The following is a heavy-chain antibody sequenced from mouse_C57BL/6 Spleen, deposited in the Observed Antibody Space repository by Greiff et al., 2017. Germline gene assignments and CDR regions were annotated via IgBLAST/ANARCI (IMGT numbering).Heavy chain of an antibody. CDR3: ARPTVVARRYFDV. V-gene: IGHV5-17*01. J-gene: IGHJ1*03. CDR2: ISSGSSTI. CDR1: GFTFSDYG. D-gene: IGHD1-1*01. Sequence: EVQWVESGGGLVKPGGSLKLSCAASGFTFSDYGMHWVRQAPEKGLEWVAYISSGSSTIYYADTVKGRFTISRDNAKNTLFLQMTSLRSEDTAMYYCARPTVVARRYFDVWGTGTTVTVSS.